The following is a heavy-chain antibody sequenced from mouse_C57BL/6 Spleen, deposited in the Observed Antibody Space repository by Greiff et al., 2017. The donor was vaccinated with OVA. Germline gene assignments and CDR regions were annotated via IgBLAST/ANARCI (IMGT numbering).Heavy chain of an antibody. CDR2: IDPSDSYT. Sequence: VQLQQSGAELVRPGTSVKLSCKASGYIFTSYWMHWVKQRPGQGLEWIGVIDPSDSYTNYNQKFKGKATLTVDKSSSTAYMQLSSLTSEDSAVYYCARVGGHYFDYWGQGTTLTVSS. J-gene: IGHJ2*01. V-gene: IGHV1-59*01. CDR1: GYIFTSYW. D-gene: IGHD1-1*02. CDR3: ARVGGHYFDY.